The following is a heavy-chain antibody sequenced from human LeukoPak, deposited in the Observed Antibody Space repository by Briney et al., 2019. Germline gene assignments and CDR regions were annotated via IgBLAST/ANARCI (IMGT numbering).Heavy chain of an antibody. V-gene: IGHV3-23*01. CDR3: AKESPYSSSWYSSGGNFDY. Sequence: PGGSLRLSCAASGFTFSSYAMSWVRQAPGKGLEWVSAISGSGGSTYYADSVKGRFTISRDNSKNTLYLQMNSLRAEDTAVYYCAKESPYSSSWYSSGGNFDYWGQGTLVTVSS. CDR1: GFTFSSYA. D-gene: IGHD6-13*01. CDR2: ISGSGGST. J-gene: IGHJ4*02.